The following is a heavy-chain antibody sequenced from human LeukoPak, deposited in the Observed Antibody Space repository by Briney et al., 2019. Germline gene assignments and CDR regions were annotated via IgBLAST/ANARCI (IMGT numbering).Heavy chain of an antibody. V-gene: IGHV3-48*01. J-gene: IGHJ4*02. CDR2: SSSTM. Sequence: SSSTMYYADSAKGRFTISRDSAKNSLYLQMNRLRVEDTAVYYCARDPYSGYDLQAFDYWGQGTLVTVSS. CDR3: ARDPYSGYDLQAFDY. D-gene: IGHD5-12*01.